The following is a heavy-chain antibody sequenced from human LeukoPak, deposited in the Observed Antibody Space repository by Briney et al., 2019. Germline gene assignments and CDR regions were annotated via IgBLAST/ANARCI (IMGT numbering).Heavy chain of an antibody. D-gene: IGHD3-10*01. Sequence: QSGGSLRLSCAASGFTFSSHALHWVRQAPGKGLEWVAVISSDGSYKYYADSVKGRFTISRDNAKNSLYLQMNSLRAEDTALYYCAREMRGKQGSGSYYNVALGVYYYYYYMDVWGKGTTVTVSS. CDR1: GFTFSSHA. V-gene: IGHV3-30*04. CDR2: ISSDGSYK. CDR3: AREMRGKQGSGSYYNVALGVYYYYYYMDV. J-gene: IGHJ6*03.